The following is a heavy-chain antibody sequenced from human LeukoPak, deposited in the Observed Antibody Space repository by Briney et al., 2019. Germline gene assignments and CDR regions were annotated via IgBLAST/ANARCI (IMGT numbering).Heavy chain of an antibody. J-gene: IGHJ6*04. CDR1: GYTFTGYD. D-gene: IGHD2-2*02. Sequence: ASVNVSCKASGYTFTGYDINWVRQAPGQGLEWMGWINPNSSNTGYAHKFKGRVTMTRNTSMSTAYMELSSLRSEDTAVYYCAGGLLVIGYCSSTSGYTNYCYYGMDVWGEGSTVTVSS. CDR3: AGGLLVIGYCSSTSGYTNYCYYGMDV. V-gene: IGHV1-8*01. CDR2: INPNSSNT.